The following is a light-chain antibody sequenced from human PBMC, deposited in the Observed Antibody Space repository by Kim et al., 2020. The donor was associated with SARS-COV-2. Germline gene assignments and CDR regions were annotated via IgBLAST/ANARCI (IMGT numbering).Light chain of an antibody. CDR1: QSVSSN. V-gene: IGKV3-15*01. J-gene: IGKJ4*01. Sequence: EIVMTQSPATLSVSPGERATLSCRASQSVSSNLAWYQQKPGQAPRLLIYGASTRATGIPARFSGSGSGTEFTLTISSLQSEDFAVYYCQQYNNWSPLTFAGGTKVDIK. CDR2: GAS. CDR3: QQYNNWSPLT.